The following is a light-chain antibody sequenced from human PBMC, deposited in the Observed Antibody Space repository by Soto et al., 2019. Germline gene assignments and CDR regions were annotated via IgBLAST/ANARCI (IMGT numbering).Light chain of an antibody. CDR2: GAS. V-gene: IGKV3-20*01. CDR3: QQYGSSPGT. CDR1: QSVSSSY. Sequence: EIVLTQCPGTLSLSPGERATLSCRASQSVSSSYLAWYQQKPGQAPRLLIYGASSRATGIPDRFSGSGSGTDFTLTISRLEPEDFAVYYCQQYGSSPGTFGQGTKADIK. J-gene: IGKJ1*01.